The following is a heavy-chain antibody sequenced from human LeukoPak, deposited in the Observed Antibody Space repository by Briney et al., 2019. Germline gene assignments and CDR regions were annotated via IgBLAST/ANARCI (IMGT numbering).Heavy chain of an antibody. CDR3: ARALAGIAAAGGFDY. CDR1: GFTFTSYS. J-gene: IGHJ4*02. V-gene: IGHV3-48*02. Sequence: HPGGSLRLPCAASGFTFTSYSMNWVRQAPGKGLEWVSYISSGSSTIYYADSVKGRFTISRDNAKNSLYLQMNSLRDEDTAVYYCARALAGIAAAGGFDYWGQGTLVTVSS. CDR2: ISSGSSTI. D-gene: IGHD6-13*01.